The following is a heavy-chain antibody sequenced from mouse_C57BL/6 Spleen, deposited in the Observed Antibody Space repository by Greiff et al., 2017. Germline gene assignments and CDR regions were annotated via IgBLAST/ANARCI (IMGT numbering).Heavy chain of an antibody. CDR1: GYSITSGYY. V-gene: IGHV3-6*01. D-gene: IGHD1-1*01. Sequence: EVQLVESGPGLVKPSQSLSLTCSVTGYSITSGYYWNWIRQFPGNKLEWMGYISYDGSNNYNPSLKNRIPITRDTSKNQFFLKLNSVTTEDTATYYCARGPFYYYGSSYVFDYWGQGTTLTVSS. CDR3: ARGPFYYYGSSYVFDY. J-gene: IGHJ2*01. CDR2: ISYDGSN.